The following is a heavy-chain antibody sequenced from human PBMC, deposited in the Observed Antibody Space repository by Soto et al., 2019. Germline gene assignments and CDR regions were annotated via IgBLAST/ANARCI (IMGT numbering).Heavy chain of an antibody. D-gene: IGHD2-21*02. CDR2: INHSGST. J-gene: IGHJ4*02. CDR3: ARVASDIVVVTAMRYFDY. V-gene: IGHV4-34*01. CDR1: GGSFSGYY. Sequence: SETLSLTCAVYGGSFSGYYWSWIRQPPGKGLEWIGEINHSGSTNYNPSLKSRVTISVATSKNQFSLKLSSVTAADTAVYYCARVASDIVVVTAMRYFDYWGQGTLVTVSS.